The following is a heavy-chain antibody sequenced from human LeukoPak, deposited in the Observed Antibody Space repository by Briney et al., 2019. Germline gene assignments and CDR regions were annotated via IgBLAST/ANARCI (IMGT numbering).Heavy chain of an antibody. CDR2: IYSGGST. V-gene: IGHV3-66*01. CDR1: GFTVSSNY. Sequence: GGSLRLSCAASGFTVSSNYMSWVRQAPGKGLEWVSVIYSGGSTYYADSVKGRFTISRDNSKNTLYLQMNSLRAEDTAVYYCARDPIGYSYGYYYGMDVWGQGTTVTVS. J-gene: IGHJ6*02. D-gene: IGHD5-18*01. CDR3: ARDPIGYSYGYYYGMDV.